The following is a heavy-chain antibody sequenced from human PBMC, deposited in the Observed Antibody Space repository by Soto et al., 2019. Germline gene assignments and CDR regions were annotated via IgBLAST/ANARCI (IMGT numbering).Heavy chain of an antibody. V-gene: IGHV1-69*13. CDR3: ARDTAMVIGYYYYGRDV. CDR2: IIPIFGTA. Sequence: SGQVSCKASGGTLRSYAISWGRQATGQGLDWMGVIIPIFGTANYAHKFQGRVTMTGDESTSTAYMELSSLRSEDTAVYYCARDTAMVIGYYYYGRDVWGQGTTVTVSS. CDR1: GGTLRSYA. J-gene: IGHJ6*02. D-gene: IGHD5-18*01.